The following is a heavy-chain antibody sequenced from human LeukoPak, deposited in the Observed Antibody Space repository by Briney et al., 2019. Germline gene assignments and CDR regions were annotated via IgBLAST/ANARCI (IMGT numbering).Heavy chain of an antibody. CDR3: ARQGYDSSGYYED. V-gene: IGHV4-39*01. J-gene: IGHJ4*02. D-gene: IGHD3-22*01. CDR1: GGSISSSSYY. Sequence: PSETLSLTCTVSGGSISSSSYYWGWIRQPPGKGLEWTGSIYYSGSTYYNPSLKSRVTISVDTSKNQFSLKLSSVTAADTAVYYCARQGYDSSGYYEDWGQGTLVTVSS. CDR2: IYYSGST.